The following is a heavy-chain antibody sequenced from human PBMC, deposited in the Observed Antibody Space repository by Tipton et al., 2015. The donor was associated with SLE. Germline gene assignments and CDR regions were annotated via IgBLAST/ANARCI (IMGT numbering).Heavy chain of an antibody. Sequence: TLSLTCTVSGGSISSSSYYWGWIRQPPGKGLEWIGSIYYSGSTYYNPSLKSRVTISVDTSKNQFSLKLSSVTAADTAVYYCARHGASFGVVIKGWFAPWGQGTLVTVSS. CDR3: ARHGASFGVVIKGWFAP. CDR2: IYYSGST. CDR1: GGSISSSSYY. V-gene: IGHV4-39*01. D-gene: IGHD3-3*01. J-gene: IGHJ5*02.